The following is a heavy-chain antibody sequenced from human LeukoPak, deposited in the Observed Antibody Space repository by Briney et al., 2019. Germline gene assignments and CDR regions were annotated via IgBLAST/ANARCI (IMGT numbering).Heavy chain of an antibody. V-gene: IGHV1-46*01. D-gene: IGHD3-10*01. CDR2: INPSGGST. CDR3: AREGVVRGVIIEGAAFDI. CDR1: GYTFTSYY. J-gene: IGHJ3*02. Sequence: ASVKVSCKASGYTFTSYYMHWVRQAPGQGLEWMGIINPSGGSTSYAQKFQGRVTITADESTSTAYMELSSLRSEDTAVYYCAREGVVRGVIIEGAAFDIWGQGTMVTVSS.